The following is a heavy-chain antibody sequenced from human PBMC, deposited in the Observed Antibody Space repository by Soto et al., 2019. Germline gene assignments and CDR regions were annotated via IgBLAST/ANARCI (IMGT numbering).Heavy chain of an antibody. CDR1: GDSMSSSDYY. J-gene: IGHJ4*02. Sequence: SETLSLTCAVSGDSMSSSDYYWGWIRQPPGKGLEWIGSIYYSGSTYYNPSLKSRVTISVDTSKNQFSLKLRSVTAADTAVYYCASITMVRGVISDYWGQGTLVTVSS. V-gene: IGHV4-39*07. D-gene: IGHD3-10*01. CDR2: IYYSGST. CDR3: ASITMVRGVISDY.